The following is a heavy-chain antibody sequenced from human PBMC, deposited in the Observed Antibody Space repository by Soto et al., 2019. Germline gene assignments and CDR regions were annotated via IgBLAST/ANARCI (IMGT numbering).Heavy chain of an antibody. J-gene: IGHJ6*02. CDR2: IYYSGST. Sequence: QVQLQESGPGLVKPSETLSLTCTVSGGSISSYYWSWIRQPPGKGLEWIGYIYYSGSTNYNPSLKRRVTISEDTSKNQFSLKLSSGTAADTAVYYCARLRAAAGLYYYYGMDVWGQGTTVTVSS. CDR3: ARLRAAAGLYYYYGMDV. V-gene: IGHV4-59*08. D-gene: IGHD6-13*01. CDR1: GGSISSYY.